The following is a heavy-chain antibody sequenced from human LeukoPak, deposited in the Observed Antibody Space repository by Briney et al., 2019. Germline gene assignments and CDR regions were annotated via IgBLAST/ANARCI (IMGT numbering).Heavy chain of an antibody. J-gene: IGHJ4*02. Sequence: PGGSLRLSCVVSGIPFSDYYMNWIRQAPGKGLERSLYNSSSSSYTDYADSVKGRFTISRANAKSALYLQLNSLRFEDTAVYCCAAGTAADFWGQGTLVTVSS. CDR1: GIPFSDYY. CDR3: AAGTAADF. V-gene: IGHV3-11*03. CDR2: NSSSSSYT. D-gene: IGHD6-25*01.